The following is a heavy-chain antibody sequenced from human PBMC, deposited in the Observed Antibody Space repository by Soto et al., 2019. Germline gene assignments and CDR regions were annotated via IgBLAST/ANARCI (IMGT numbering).Heavy chain of an antibody. Sequence: ELQLLGSGGGLVEAGGSLPLPCAASGFTFNTSAMSWVRQGPGKSLEWVSVVSGGGDTTSYADSVKGRFTVSRAGSKNTVYLQMSSLRAEDTALYYCAKGRGGSGSLTPRVDFWGQGTLGSDSS. CDR2: VSGGGDTT. V-gene: IGHV3-23*01. D-gene: IGHD3-10*01. CDR3: AKGRGGSGSLTPRVDF. CDR1: GFTFNTSA. J-gene: IGHJ4*02.